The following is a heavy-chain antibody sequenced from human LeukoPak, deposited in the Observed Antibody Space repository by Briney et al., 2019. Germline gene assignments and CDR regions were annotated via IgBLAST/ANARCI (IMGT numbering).Heavy chain of an antibody. CDR2: IYPGDSDT. CDR3: ARLRAPYCSSTSCPPDFDY. J-gene: IGHJ4*02. D-gene: IGHD2-2*01. CDR1: GYSFTGYW. V-gene: IGHV5-51*01. Sequence: GESLKISCKGSGYSFTGYWIGWVRQMPGKGLEWMGIIYPGDSDTRYSPSFQGQVTISADKSISTAYLQWSSLKASDTAMYYCARLRAPYCSSTSCPPDFDYWGQGTLVTVSS.